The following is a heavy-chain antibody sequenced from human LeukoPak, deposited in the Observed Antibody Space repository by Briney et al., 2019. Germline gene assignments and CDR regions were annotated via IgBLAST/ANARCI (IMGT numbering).Heavy chain of an antibody. CDR2: VSGSGSPT. D-gene: IGHD2-8*02. J-gene: IGHJ4*02. V-gene: IGHV3-23*01. CDR1: GFTFSIYV. Sequence: GGSLRLSCAASGFTFSIYVMSWVRQAPGKGLEWVSAVSGSGSPTYYADSVKGRFTISRDNSKNSLYLQMSSLRAEDTAVYYCAKDLSGRSLWGQGTLVTVSS. CDR3: AKDLSGRSL.